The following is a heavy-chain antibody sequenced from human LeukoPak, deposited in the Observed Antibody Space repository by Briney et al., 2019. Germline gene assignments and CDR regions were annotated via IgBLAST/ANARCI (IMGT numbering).Heavy chain of an antibody. CDR2: INPNSGGT. D-gene: IGHD3-22*01. Sequence: ASVKVSCKASGYTFTGYYMHWVRQAPGQGLEWMGWINPNSGGTNYAQKFRGWVTMTRDTSISTAYMELSRLRSDDTAVYYCARAYERGAFDIWGQGTMVTVSS. CDR1: GYTFTGYY. J-gene: IGHJ3*02. V-gene: IGHV1-2*04. CDR3: ARAYERGAFDI.